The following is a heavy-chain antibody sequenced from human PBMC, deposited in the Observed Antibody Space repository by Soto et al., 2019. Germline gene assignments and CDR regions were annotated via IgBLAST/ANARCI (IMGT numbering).Heavy chain of an antibody. J-gene: IGHJ4*02. D-gene: IGHD5-12*01. CDR3: AKMVHGGYVSYFDS. CDR1: GFTFTSYA. CDR2: TSGSGDTT. Sequence: VGSLRLSCEASGFTFTSYAMSWVRQAPGKGLEWVSATSGSGDTTYYADSVKGRFTISRDNSEKRLYLQMNSLRAEDTAVYYCAKMVHGGYVSYFDSWGQGTLVTVPQ. V-gene: IGHV3-23*01.